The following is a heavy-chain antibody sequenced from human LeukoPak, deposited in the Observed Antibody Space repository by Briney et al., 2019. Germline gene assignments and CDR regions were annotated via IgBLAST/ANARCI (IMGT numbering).Heavy chain of an antibody. D-gene: IGHD3-10*01. CDR3: ARGAKFRSYGSGTYYTSLPFDP. V-gene: IGHV1-3*03. Sequence: GASVKVSCKASGYTFTSYTMHWVRQAPGQRLEWMGWINTGNGNTKYSQEIQGRVTITRDTSASTAYMELSSLRSEDMAVYYCARGAKFRSYGSGTYYTSLPFDPWGQGTLVTVSS. J-gene: IGHJ5*02. CDR1: GYTFTSYT. CDR2: INTGNGNT.